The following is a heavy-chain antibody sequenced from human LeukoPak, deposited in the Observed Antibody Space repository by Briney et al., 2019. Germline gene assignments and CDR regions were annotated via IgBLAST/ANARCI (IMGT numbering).Heavy chain of an antibody. J-gene: IGHJ6*02. V-gene: IGHV1-69*04. Sequence: SVKVSCKASGGTFSSYAISWVRQAPGQGLEWMGRITPIFGIANYAQKFQGRVTITADKSTSTAYMELSSLRSEDTAVYYCARCSSTSCTQQTIGMDVWGQGTTVTVSS. CDR3: ARCSSTSCTQQTIGMDV. CDR1: GGTFSSYA. D-gene: IGHD2-2*01. CDR2: ITPIFGIA.